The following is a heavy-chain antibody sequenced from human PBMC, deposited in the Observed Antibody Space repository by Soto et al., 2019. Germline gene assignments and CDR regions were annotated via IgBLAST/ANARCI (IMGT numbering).Heavy chain of an antibody. Sequence: GGSLRLSCAASGFTFSSYSMNWVRQAPGKGLEWVSYISSSSSTIYYADSVKGRFTISRDNAKNSLYLQMNSLRAEDTAVYYCAREDYILTGYWGKIIDYWGQGTLVTVSS. D-gene: IGHD3-9*01. CDR1: GFTFSSYS. CDR3: AREDYILTGYWGKIIDY. V-gene: IGHV3-48*01. J-gene: IGHJ4*02. CDR2: ISSSSSTI.